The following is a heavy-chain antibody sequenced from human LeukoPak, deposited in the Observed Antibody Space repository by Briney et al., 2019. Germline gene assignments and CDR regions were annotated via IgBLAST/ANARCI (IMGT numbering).Heavy chain of an antibody. CDR1: GGSISSGDYY. D-gene: IGHD3-3*01. Sequence: SQTLSLTCTVSGGSISSGDYYWSWIRQPPGKGLEWIGYIYYSGSTYYNPSLRSRVTISVDTSKNQFSPKLSSVTAADTAVYYCARDGANYDFPFDYWGQGTLVTVSS. CDR2: IYYSGST. CDR3: ARDGANYDFPFDY. V-gene: IGHV4-30-4*08. J-gene: IGHJ4*02.